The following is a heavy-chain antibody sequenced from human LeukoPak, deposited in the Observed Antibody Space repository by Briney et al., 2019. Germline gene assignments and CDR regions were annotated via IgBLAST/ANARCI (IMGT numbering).Heavy chain of an antibody. J-gene: IGHJ4*02. CDR3: AKETYYYDSSGYYYVPLDY. CDR2: ISGSGGST. Sequence: GGSLRLSCTASGFTFGDYAMSWVRQAPGKGLEWVSAISGSGGSTYYADSVKGRFTISRDNSKNTLYLQMNSLRAEDTAVYYCAKETYYYDSSGYYYVPLDYWGQGTLVTVSS. CDR1: GFTFGDYA. V-gene: IGHV3-23*01. D-gene: IGHD3-22*01.